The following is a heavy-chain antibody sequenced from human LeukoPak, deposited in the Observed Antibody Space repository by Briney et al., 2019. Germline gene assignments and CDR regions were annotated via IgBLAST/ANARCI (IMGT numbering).Heavy chain of an antibody. CDR1: GFTFSSYG. J-gene: IGHJ4*02. Sequence: GGSLRLSCAASGFTFSSYGMHWVRQAPGKGLEWVAVISYDGSNKYYADSVKGRFTISRDNSKNTLYLQMNSLRAEDTAVYYCAKGGEQWLVYGDDYFDYWGQGTLVTVSS. CDR3: AKGGEQWLVYGDDYFDY. D-gene: IGHD6-19*01. CDR2: ISYDGSNK. V-gene: IGHV3-30*18.